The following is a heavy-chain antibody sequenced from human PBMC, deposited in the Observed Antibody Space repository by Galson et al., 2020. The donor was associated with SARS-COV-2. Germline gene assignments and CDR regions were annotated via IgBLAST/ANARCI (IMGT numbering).Heavy chain of an antibody. Sequence: DSVKVSCQASGYTFTNYDINWVRQATGEGLEWMGWMNPKSGNTGYVQKFQGRVTMTRDTSTSTAYMELSSLRSEDTAVYYCARVWERGFSYGNWFDPWGQGTLVTVSS. CDR1: GYTFTNYD. D-gene: IGHD5-18*01. CDR2: MNPKSGNT. V-gene: IGHV1-8*01. CDR3: ARVWERGFSYGNWFDP. J-gene: IGHJ5*02.